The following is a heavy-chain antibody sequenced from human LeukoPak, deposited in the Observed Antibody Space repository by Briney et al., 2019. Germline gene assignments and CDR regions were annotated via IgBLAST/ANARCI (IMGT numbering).Heavy chain of an antibody. Sequence: ASVKVSCKASGYTFTSYYMRWVRQAPGQGLEWMGIISPTSGSTNYAQKFQGRITMTRDTSASTVYMELSSLRSDDTAMYYCARAAYGDCPRHWGQGTLVTVSS. CDR3: ARAAYGDCPRH. CDR2: ISPTSGST. V-gene: IGHV1-46*01. J-gene: IGHJ4*02. CDR1: GYTFTSYY. D-gene: IGHD4-17*01.